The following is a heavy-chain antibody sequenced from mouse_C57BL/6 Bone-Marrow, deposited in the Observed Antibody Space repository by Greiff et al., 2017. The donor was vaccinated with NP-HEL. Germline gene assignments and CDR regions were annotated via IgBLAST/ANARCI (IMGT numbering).Heavy chain of an antibody. Sequence: QVQLQQPGAELVKPGASVKLSCKASGYTFTSYWMHWVKQRPGQGLEWIGMIHPNSGSTNYTAKFKSKATLTVDKSSSTADMQLRILTSEDSAVYYCAITTNAMDYWGKGTSVTVSS. J-gene: IGHJ4*01. V-gene: IGHV1-64*01. CDR1: GYTFTSYW. D-gene: IGHD2-12*01. CDR3: AITTNAMDY. CDR2: IHPNSGST.